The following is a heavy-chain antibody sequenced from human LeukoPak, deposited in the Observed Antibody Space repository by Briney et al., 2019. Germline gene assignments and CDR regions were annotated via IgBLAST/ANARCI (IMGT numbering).Heavy chain of an antibody. CDR1: GDSISSYY. V-gene: IGHV4-59*08. CDR2: IYYSGST. D-gene: IGHD4-11*01. J-gene: IGHJ4*02. CDR3: ARTSTAEDY. Sequence: SETLSLTCTVSGDSISSYYWSWIRQPPGKGLEWLGYIYYSGSTNYNPSLKSRVTISVDTSKNQFSPKLSSVTAADTAVYYCARTSTAEDYWGQGTLVTVSS.